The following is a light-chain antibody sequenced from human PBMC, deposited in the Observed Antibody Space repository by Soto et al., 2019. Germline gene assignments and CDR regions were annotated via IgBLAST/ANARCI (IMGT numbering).Light chain of an antibody. V-gene: IGKV1-16*02. CDR2: DIS. CDR3: QQYHTYPRT. Sequence: DIQMTQSPSSLSVSVGDRVTITCRASQCVGKYLAWFQQKPGRAPESLIYDISSLQSGVPSKFSGSGSGTDFTLTINSLQPEDSATYYCQQYHTYPRTFGQGTRLEI. CDR1: QCVGKY. J-gene: IGKJ5*01.